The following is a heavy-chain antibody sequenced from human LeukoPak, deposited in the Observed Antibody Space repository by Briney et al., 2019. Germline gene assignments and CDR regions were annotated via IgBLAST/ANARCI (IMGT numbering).Heavy chain of an antibody. CDR2: LYYSGNT. J-gene: IGHJ4*02. D-gene: IGHD1-26*01. CDR1: GGSISSGSYW. Sequence: SETLSLTCTVSGGSISSGSYWWIWIRQHPEKGLEWIGYLYYSGNTYYNPSLKSRVSISVDTSKNQLSLTLTSVTAADTAVYYCARLGEWAAVDFWGQRTLVTVST. V-gene: IGHV4-31*03. CDR3: ARLGEWAAVDF.